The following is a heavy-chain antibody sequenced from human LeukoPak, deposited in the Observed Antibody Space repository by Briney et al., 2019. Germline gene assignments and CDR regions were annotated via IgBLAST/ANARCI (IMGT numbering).Heavy chain of an antibody. D-gene: IGHD1-26*01. CDR3: ARDRLWWEPYFDY. V-gene: IGHV3-21*01. CDR1: GFTFSSYS. Sequence: GGSLRLSCAASGFTFSSYSMNWVRQAPGKGLEWVSSISSGGSYIYYADSVKGRFTISRDNAKNSLYLQMNSLRAEDTAVYYCARDRLWWEPYFDYWGQGTLVTVSS. CDR2: ISSGGSYI. J-gene: IGHJ4*02.